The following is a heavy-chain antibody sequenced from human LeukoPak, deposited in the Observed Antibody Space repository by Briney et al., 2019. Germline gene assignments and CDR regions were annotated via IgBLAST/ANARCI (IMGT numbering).Heavy chain of an antibody. CDR1: GFTFTHYY. CDR3: ARDGYTSGSHDY. V-gene: IGHV3-11*04. J-gene: IGHJ4*02. D-gene: IGHD3-10*01. CDR2: ISKDGSTG. Sequence: GGSLRLSCAASGFTFTHYYMSWIRQAPGKGLECVLYISKDGSTGNYADSVKGRFTISRYNAKNSLFLQMNSLRAEDTAVYYCARDGYTSGSHDYWGQGTLVTVSS.